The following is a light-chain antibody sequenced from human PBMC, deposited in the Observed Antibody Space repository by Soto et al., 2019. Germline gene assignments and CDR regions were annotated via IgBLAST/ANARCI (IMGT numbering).Light chain of an antibody. J-gene: IGKJ2*01. CDR2: GAS. CDR3: QQYGSSPPYS. Sequence: EIVLTQSPGTLSLSPGERATLSCRASQSVSSSYLAWYQHKPGQAPRLLIYGASSRATGIPHRFSGSGSGTGFTLTISRLEPEDFAVYYCQQYGSSPPYSFGQGTKLEIK. CDR1: QSVSSSY. V-gene: IGKV3-20*01.